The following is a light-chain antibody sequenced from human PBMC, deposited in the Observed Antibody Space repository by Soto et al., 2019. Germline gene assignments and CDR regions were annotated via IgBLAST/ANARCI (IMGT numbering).Light chain of an antibody. CDR2: GAS. V-gene: IGKV3-20*01. J-gene: IGKJ1*01. Sequence: EILLTQSPSTLSSSPGERVTMSCGASQSVSNNYLAWYQQPADQAPRLLNYGASNRATGIPDRFSGSGCGTDFTLTISRLEPEDFAEYYCQQYGSSGTFGQGTKVDI. CDR3: QQYGSSGT. CDR1: QSVSNNY.